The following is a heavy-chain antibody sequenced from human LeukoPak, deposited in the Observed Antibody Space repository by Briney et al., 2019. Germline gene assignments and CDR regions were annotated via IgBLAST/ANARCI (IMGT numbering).Heavy chain of an antibody. V-gene: IGHV3-21*01. CDR1: GFTFSSYS. Sequence: GGSLRLSCAASGFTFSSYSMNWVRQAPGKGLEWVSSISSSSSYIYYADSVKGRFTISRDNAKNSLCLQMNSLRAEDTAVYYCARVHYYYDSSGYTTPFDYWGQGTLVTVSS. D-gene: IGHD3-22*01. J-gene: IGHJ4*02. CDR2: ISSSSSYI. CDR3: ARVHYYYDSSGYTTPFDY.